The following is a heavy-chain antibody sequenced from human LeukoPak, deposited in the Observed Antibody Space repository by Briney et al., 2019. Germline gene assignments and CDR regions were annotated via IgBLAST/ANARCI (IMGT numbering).Heavy chain of an antibody. CDR1: GGSISSGSDY. D-gene: IGHD3-9*01. CDR2: IYTSGST. Sequence: PSETLSLTCTVSGGSISSGSDYWSWIRQPAGKGLEWIGRIYTSGSTNYNPSLKSRVTISVDTSKNQFSLKLSSVTAADTAVYYCAGDILTGYNYWGQGTLVTVSS. V-gene: IGHV4-61*02. CDR3: AGDILTGYNY. J-gene: IGHJ4*02.